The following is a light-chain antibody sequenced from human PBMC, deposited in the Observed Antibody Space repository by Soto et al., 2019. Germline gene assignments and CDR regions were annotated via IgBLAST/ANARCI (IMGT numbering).Light chain of an antibody. V-gene: IGKV1-13*02. CDR3: QQYKTYPWT. CDR2: DAS. Sequence: AIQLTQSPSSLSASVGDRVTITCRASQGINSALAWYQQKPGKAPKLLIYDASSLESGVLSRFSGSGSGTEFTLIISSLQPDDFATYYCQQYKTYPWTFGQGTKVDIK. J-gene: IGKJ1*01. CDR1: QGINSA.